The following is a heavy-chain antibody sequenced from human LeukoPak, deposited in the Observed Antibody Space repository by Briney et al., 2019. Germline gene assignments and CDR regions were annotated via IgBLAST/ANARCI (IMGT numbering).Heavy chain of an antibody. CDR1: GFTFSSYS. D-gene: IGHD3-10*01. V-gene: IGHV3-21*01. Sequence: GGSLRLSCAASGFTFSSYSMNWVRQAPGKGLEWVSSISSSSSYIYYADSVKGRFTISRDNAKNSLYLQMNSLRAEDTAVYYCARDHLLWFGELLPPGYYYYGIDVWGQGTTVTVSS. J-gene: IGHJ6*02. CDR2: ISSSSSYI. CDR3: ARDHLLWFGELLPPGYYYYGIDV.